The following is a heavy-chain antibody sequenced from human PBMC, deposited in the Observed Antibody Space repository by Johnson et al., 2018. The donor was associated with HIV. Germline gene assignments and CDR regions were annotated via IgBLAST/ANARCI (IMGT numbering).Heavy chain of an antibody. CDR3: ASGQNAFDI. J-gene: IGHJ3*02. CDR1: GFTVSSNY. Sequence: VQLVESGGGVVQPGRSLRLSCAASGFTVSSNYMSWVRQAPGKGLEWVSAISGSGGSTYYADSVKGRFTISRDNSKNTLYLQMNSLRAEDTAVYYCASGQNAFDIWGQGTMVTVSS. V-gene: IGHV3-66*02. CDR2: ISGSGGST.